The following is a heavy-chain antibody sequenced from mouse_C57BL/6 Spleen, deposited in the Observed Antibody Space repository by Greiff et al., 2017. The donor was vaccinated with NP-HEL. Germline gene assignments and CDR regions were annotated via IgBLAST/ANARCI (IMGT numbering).Heavy chain of an antibody. V-gene: IGHV5-17*01. Sequence: EVMLVESGGGLVKPGGSLKLSCEASGFTFSDYGMHWVRQAPEKGLEGVAYISSGSSTIYYADTVKGRFTISRDNAKNTLFLQMTSLRSEDTAMYYCARPGGDVGYWGQGTTLTVSS. CDR2: ISSGSSTI. CDR3: ARPGGDVGY. J-gene: IGHJ2*01. D-gene: IGHD3-3*01. CDR1: GFTFSDYG.